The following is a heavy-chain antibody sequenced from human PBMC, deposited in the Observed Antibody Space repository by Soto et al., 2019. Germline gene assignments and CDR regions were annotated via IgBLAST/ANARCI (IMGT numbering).Heavy chain of an antibody. J-gene: IGHJ4*02. CDR1: GGSISSGDYY. D-gene: IGHD2-15*01. Sequence: PSETLSLTCTVSGGSISSGDYYWSWIRQPPGKGLEWIGYIYYSGSTYYNPSLKSRVTISVDTSKDQFSLKLSSVTAADTAVYYCARPGVEAYFDYWGQGTLVTVSS. CDR3: ARPGVEAYFDY. V-gene: IGHV4-30-4*01. CDR2: IYYSGST.